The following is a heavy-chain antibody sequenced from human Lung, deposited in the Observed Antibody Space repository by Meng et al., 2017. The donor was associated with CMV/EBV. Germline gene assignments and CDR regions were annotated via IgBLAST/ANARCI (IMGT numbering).Heavy chain of an antibody. Sequence: SXXVSXXGSWGTFSRHAISWVRQAPGQGLEWLGGIIPIISLPNYAQKFQGRVTFTADKSTITAYMELSSLRSEDTAMYFCATSTDFYDNSDSDLGAFAIXGQGXMVTVSS. D-gene: IGHD3-22*01. V-gene: IGHV1-69*10. CDR1: WGTFSRHA. CDR2: IIPIISLP. J-gene: IGHJ3*02. CDR3: ATSTDFYDNSDSDLGAFAI.